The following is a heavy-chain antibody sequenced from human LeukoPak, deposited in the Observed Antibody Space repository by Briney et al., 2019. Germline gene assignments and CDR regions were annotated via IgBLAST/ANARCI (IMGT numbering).Heavy chain of an antibody. V-gene: IGHV3-30*04. Sequence: GGSLRLSCAASGFTFSNYAFHWVRQAPGKGLEWVAVISHDGSKEYYADSVEGRFTISRDNSKNTLYLQMNSLRAEDTAVYYCAGGSQEFDYWGQGTLVTVSS. CDR1: GFTFSNYA. CDR3: AGGSQEFDY. CDR2: ISHDGSKE. D-gene: IGHD1-26*01. J-gene: IGHJ4*02.